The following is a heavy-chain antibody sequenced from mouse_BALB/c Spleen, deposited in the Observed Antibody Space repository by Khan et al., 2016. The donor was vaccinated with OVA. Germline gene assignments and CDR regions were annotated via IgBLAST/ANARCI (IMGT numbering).Heavy chain of an antibody. D-gene: IGHD1-1*01. Sequence: EVELVESGGGLVKPGGSLKLSCAASGFTFSNYAMSWVRQTPEKRLEWVASISSGGDTYYPDSVKGRFIFSRDDARNILYLQMSSLRYDDTAMYYYARGENYGSNYFDYWGQSTTLTVSS. CDR1: GFTFSNYA. J-gene: IGHJ2*01. CDR3: ARGENYGSNYFDY. V-gene: IGHV5-6-5*01. CDR2: ISSGGDT.